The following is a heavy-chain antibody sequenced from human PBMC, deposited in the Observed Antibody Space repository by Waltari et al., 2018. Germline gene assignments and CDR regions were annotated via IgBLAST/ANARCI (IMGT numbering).Heavy chain of an antibody. V-gene: IGHV4-38-2*01. J-gene: IGHJ4*02. CDR2: IYHAGDT. CDR3: SRQVLGYCTSAACRRLES. D-gene: IGHD2-2*03. Sequence: QVQLQESCPGLVKPSETLSLTCDVSGYSINSGYYWGWIRQSPGKGLEWIATIYHAGDTFYNPSLKRRVTISMDTSKNQFSQKLNSVTAADTAVYFCSRQVLGYCTSAACRRLESWGQGTLVTVSS. CDR1: GYSINSGYY.